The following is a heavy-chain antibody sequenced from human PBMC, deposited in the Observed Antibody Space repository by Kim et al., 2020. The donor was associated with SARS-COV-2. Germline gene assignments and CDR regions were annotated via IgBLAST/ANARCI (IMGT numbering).Heavy chain of an antibody. CDR1: GYTFTGYY. D-gene: IGHD3-22*01. Sequence: ASVKVSCKASGYTFTGYYMHWVRQAPGQGLEWMGWINPNSGGTNYAQKFQGWVTMTRDTSISTAYMELSRLRSDDTAVYYCARAPYYYDSSGYYDYWGQGTLVTVSS. CDR3: ARAPYYYDSSGYYDY. CDR2: INPNSGGT. J-gene: IGHJ4*02. V-gene: IGHV1-2*04.